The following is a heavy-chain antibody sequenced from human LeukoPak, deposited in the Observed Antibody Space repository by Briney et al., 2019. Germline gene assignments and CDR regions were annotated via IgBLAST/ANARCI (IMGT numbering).Heavy chain of an antibody. J-gene: IGHJ4*02. CDR1: GGSITSTNW. Sequence: SGTLSLTCGVSGGSITSTNWWSWVRQPPGQGLERIGEVSLSGLTNYNPSLSSRVIMALDTSKNHLSLKLSSVTAADTAVYYCAMGLAAAGTWVLGYWGQGTLVTVSS. V-gene: IGHV4-4*02. CDR3: AMGLAAAGTWVLGY. D-gene: IGHD6-13*01. CDR2: VSLSGLT.